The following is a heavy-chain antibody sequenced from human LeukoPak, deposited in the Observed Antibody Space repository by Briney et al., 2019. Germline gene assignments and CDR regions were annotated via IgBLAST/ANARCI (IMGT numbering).Heavy chain of an antibody. CDR3: VSFYETY. D-gene: IGHD2/OR15-2a*01. J-gene: IGHJ4*02. CDR2: INSDGSWT. Sequence: LSGGSLRLSCAASGNYWMHWVRQAPGKGLVWVPHINSDGSWTSYADSVKGRFTISKDNAKNTVYLQMNSLRAEDTAVYYCVSFYETYWGRGTLVTVSS. V-gene: IGHV3-74*01. CDR1: GNYW.